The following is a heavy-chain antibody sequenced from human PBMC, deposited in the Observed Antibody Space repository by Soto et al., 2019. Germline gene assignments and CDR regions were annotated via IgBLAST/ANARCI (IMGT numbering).Heavy chain of an antibody. J-gene: IGHJ5*02. V-gene: IGHV1-69*13. CDR1: GGTFSSYA. CDR3: ARDTGSGYSSRFAP. CDR2: IIPIFGTA. D-gene: IGHD6-13*01. Sequence: EASVKGSWKASGGTFSSYAISWVRQAPGQGLEWMGGIIPIFGTANYAQKFQGRVTITADESTSTAYMELSSLRSEDTAVYYCARDTGSGYSSRFAPSGQRTLVTVSS.